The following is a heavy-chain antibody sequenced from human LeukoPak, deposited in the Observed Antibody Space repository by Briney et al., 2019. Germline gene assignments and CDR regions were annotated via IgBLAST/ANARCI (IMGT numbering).Heavy chain of an antibody. Sequence: ASVKVSCKASGYTFTSYDINRVRQATGQGLEWMGWMNPNSGNTGYAQKFQGRVTMTRNTSISTAYMELSSLRSEDTAVYYCARVADPPHQYGMDVWGQGTTVTVSS. CDR1: GYTFTSYD. CDR2: MNPNSGNT. CDR3: ARVADPPHQYGMDV. J-gene: IGHJ6*02. V-gene: IGHV1-8*01. D-gene: IGHD6-25*01.